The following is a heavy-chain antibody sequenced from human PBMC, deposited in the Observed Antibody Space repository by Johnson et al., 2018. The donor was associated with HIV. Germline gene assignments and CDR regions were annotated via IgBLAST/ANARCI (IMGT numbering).Heavy chain of an antibody. D-gene: IGHD3-22*01. Sequence: QVQLVESGGGVVQPGRSLRLSCAASGFTFSSYAMHWVRQAPGKGLEWVAFIRYDGSNKYYADSVKGRFTISRDNSKNTLYLQMNSLRAEDTAVYYCAKDGAKYYYDSSGSRDAFDIWGQGTMVTVSS. J-gene: IGHJ3*02. V-gene: IGHV3-30*02. CDR3: AKDGAKYYYDSSGSRDAFDI. CDR2: IRYDGSNK. CDR1: GFTFSSYA.